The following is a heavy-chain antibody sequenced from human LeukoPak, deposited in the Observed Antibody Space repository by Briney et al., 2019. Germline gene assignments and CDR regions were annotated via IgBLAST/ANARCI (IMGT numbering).Heavy chain of an antibody. CDR2: ISGSGGST. D-gene: IGHD3-22*01. CDR3: AKKRASAYYYDSSGYFFDY. V-gene: IGHV3-23*01. Sequence: PGGSLRLSCAASGFTFSSYAMSWVRQAPGKGLEWVSAISGSGGSTYYADSVKGRFTISRDNSKNTLYLQMNSLRAEDTAAYYCAKKRASAYYYDSSGYFFDYWGQGTLVTVSS. J-gene: IGHJ4*02. CDR1: GFTFSSYA.